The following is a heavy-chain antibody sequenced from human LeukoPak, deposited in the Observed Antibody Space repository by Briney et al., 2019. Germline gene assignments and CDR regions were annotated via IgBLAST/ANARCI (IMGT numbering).Heavy chain of an antibody. V-gene: IGHV3-30*18. CDR2: ISYDGSNK. CDR1: GFTFSSYG. J-gene: IGHJ3*02. Sequence: GGSLRLSCAASGFTFSSYGMHWVRQAPGMGLEWVAIISYDGSNKYYADSVKGRFTISRDNSRNTLYLQMNSLRAEDTAVYYCAKGFGQYAFDIWGQGTMVTVSS. CDR3: AKGFGQYAFDI. D-gene: IGHD3-16*01.